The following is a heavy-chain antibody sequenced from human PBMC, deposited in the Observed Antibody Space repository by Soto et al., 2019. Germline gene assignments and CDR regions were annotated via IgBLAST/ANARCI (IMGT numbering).Heavy chain of an antibody. J-gene: IGHJ4*02. CDR2: IYHSGST. CDR3: AGRRDGSGSLDY. Sequence: QVQLQESGPGLVEPSGTLSLTCAVSGGSISSSNWWSWVRQPPGKGLDWIGEIYHSGSTNYNPSLKRRGTISVDKSKNQFSVKLSSVTAADAAVYYCAGRRDGSGSLDYWGQGTLVTVSS. D-gene: IGHD3-10*01. V-gene: IGHV4-4*02. CDR1: GGSISSSNW.